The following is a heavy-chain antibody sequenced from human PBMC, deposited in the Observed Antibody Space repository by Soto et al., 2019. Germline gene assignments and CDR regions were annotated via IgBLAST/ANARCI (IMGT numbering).Heavy chain of an antibody. Sequence: SETLSLTCTVSGGSISSGGYYWSWIRQHPGKGLEWIGYIYYSGSTYYNPSLKSRVTISVDTSKNQFSLKLSSVTAADTAVYYCARDQSCSGGSCYRYYYYGMDVWGQGTTVTVSS. CDR2: IYYSGST. V-gene: IGHV4-31*03. D-gene: IGHD2-15*01. CDR3: ARDQSCSGGSCYRYYYYGMDV. J-gene: IGHJ6*02. CDR1: GGSISSGGYY.